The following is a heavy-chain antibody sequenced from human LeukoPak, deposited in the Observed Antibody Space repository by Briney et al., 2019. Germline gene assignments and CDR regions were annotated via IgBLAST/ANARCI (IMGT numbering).Heavy chain of an antibody. CDR3: ARVYEGYYDFWSGYNYMDV. J-gene: IGHJ6*03. CDR1: GGSISSYY. V-gene: IGHV4-59*01. Sequence: PSETLSLTRTVSGGSISSYYWSWIRQPPGKGLEWIGYMYYGGSSGSTNYNPSLKSRVTISVDTPKNQFSLKLSSVTAADTAVYYCARVYEGYYDFWSGYNYMDVWGKGTTVTVSS. CDR2: MYYGGSSGST. D-gene: IGHD3-3*01.